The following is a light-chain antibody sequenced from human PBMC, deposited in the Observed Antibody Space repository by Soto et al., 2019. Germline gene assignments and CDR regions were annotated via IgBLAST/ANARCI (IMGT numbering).Light chain of an antibody. CDR3: SSYTSSSTLYV. V-gene: IGLV2-14*01. Sequence: QSVLTQPASVSGSPGQSITISCPGTSSDVGGYNYVSWYQQHPGKAPKLMIYDVSNRPSGVSNRFSGSKSGNTASLTISGLQAEDEAVYYCSSYTSSSTLYVFGTGTKVTVL. J-gene: IGLJ1*01. CDR1: SSDVGGYNY. CDR2: DVS.